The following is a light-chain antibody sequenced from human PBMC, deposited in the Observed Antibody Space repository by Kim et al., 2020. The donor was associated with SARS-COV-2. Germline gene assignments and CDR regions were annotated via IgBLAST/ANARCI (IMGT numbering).Light chain of an antibody. CDR2: QDT. V-gene: IGLV3-1*01. Sequence: VSPGQTASITCSGDKLGDKYACWYQQKPGQSPLLVIYQDTKRPSGIPERFSGSNSGNTATLTISGTQAMDEDDYYCQAWDSSTFYVFGTGTKVTVL. CDR1: KLGDKY. CDR3: QAWDSSTFYV. J-gene: IGLJ1*01.